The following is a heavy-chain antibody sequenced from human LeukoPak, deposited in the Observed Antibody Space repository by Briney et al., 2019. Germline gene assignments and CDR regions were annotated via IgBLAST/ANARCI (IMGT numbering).Heavy chain of an antibody. D-gene: IGHD2-2*01. CDR2: ISYDGSNK. Sequence: PGGSLRLSCAASGFTFSSYAMHWVRQAPGKGLEWVAVISYDGSNKYYADSVKGRFTISRDNSKNTLYLQMNSLRAEDTAVYYCARDWVVVPLDDYYGMDVWGQGTTVTVSS. CDR1: GFTFSSYA. V-gene: IGHV3-30-3*01. CDR3: ARDWVVVPLDDYYGMDV. J-gene: IGHJ6*02.